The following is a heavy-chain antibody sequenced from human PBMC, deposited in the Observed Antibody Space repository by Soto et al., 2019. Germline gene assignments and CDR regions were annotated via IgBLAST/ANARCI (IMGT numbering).Heavy chain of an antibody. CDR2: INHSGST. V-gene: IGHV4-34*01. Sequence: PSETLSLTCAVYGGSFSGYYWSWIRQPPGKGLEWIGEINHSGSTNYNPSLKSRVTISVDTSKNQFSLKLSSVTAADTAVYYCARGQRNLWSGYPLTYGMDVWGQGTTVTVSS. J-gene: IGHJ6*02. CDR3: ARGQRNLWSGYPLTYGMDV. D-gene: IGHD3-3*01. CDR1: GGSFSGYY.